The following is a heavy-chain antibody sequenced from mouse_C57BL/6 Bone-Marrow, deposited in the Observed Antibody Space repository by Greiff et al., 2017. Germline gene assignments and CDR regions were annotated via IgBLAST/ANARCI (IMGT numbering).Heavy chain of an antibody. Sequence: QVQLKQPGAELVRPGTSVKLSCKASGYTFTSYWMHWVKQRPGQGLEWIGVIDPSDSYTNYNQKFKGKATLTVDTSSSTAYMQLSSLTSEDSAVYYCARTYDYDGDWYFDVWGTGTTVTVSS. CDR3: ARTYDYDGDWYFDV. CDR2: IDPSDSYT. J-gene: IGHJ1*03. V-gene: IGHV1-59*01. D-gene: IGHD2-4*01. CDR1: GYTFTSYW.